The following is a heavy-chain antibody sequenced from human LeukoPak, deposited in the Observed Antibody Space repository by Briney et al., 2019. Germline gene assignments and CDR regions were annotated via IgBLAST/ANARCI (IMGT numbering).Heavy chain of an antibody. V-gene: IGHV1-69*04. CDR2: IIPILGIA. D-gene: IGHD6-19*01. CDR1: GGTFSSYA. Sequence: SVKVSCKASGGTFSSYAISWVRQAPGQGLEWMGRIIPILGIANYAQKFQGRVTITADKSTSTAYMELSSLRSEDTAVYYCAREDSSGWYWDVWGKGTTVTVSS. CDR3: AREDSSGWYWDV. J-gene: IGHJ6*04.